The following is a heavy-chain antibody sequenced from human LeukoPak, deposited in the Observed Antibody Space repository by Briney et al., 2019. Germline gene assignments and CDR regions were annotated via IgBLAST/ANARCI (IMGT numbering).Heavy chain of an antibody. CDR2: IYPGDSDT. CDR1: GYSFTSYW. J-gene: IGHJ4*02. Sequence: GESLKISCKGSGYSFTSYWIGWVRQMPGKGLEWMGIIYPGDSDTRYSPSFQGQVTISADKSISTAYLQWSSLKASDTAMYYCAIPYCSGGSCYPYCFDYWGQGTLVTVSS. CDR3: AIPYCSGGSCYPYCFDY. V-gene: IGHV5-51*01. D-gene: IGHD2-15*01.